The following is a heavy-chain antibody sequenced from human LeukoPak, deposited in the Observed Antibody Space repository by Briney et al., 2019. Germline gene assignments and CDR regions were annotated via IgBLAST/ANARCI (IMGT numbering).Heavy chain of an antibody. CDR3: ARDRGITMVRGLLY. Sequence: GGSLRLSCAASGFPFSSYGMHWVRQAPGKGLEWVAVIWYDGSNKYYADSVKGRFTISRDNSKNTLYLQMNSLRAEDTAVYYCARDRGITMVRGLLYWGQGTLVTVSS. V-gene: IGHV3-33*01. CDR2: IWYDGSNK. J-gene: IGHJ4*02. D-gene: IGHD3-10*01. CDR1: GFPFSSYG.